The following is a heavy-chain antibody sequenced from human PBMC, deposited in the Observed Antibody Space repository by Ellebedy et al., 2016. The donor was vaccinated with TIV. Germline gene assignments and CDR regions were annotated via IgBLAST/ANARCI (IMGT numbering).Heavy chain of an antibody. J-gene: IGHJ3*02. CDR1: GFTFSSYS. Sequence: GESLKISXAASGFTFSSYSMNWVRQAPGKGLEWVSSISSSSSYIYYADSVKGRFTISRDNSKNTLYLQMNSLRAEDTAVYYCAKDDCSSTSRFYDIWGQGTMVTVSS. CDR2: ISSSSSYI. V-gene: IGHV3-21*04. CDR3: AKDDCSSTSRFYDI. D-gene: IGHD2-2*01.